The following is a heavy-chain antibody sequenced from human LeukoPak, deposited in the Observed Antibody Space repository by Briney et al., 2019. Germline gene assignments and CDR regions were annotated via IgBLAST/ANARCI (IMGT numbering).Heavy chain of an antibody. CDR3: ARGSDYVPPSRAFDY. Sequence: SETLSLTCTVFGGSISSGSYYWSWIRQPAGKGLEWIGRIYTSGSTNYNPSLKSRVTISVDTSKNQFSLKLSTVTAADTAVYYCARGSDYVPPSRAFDYWGQGTLVTVSS. D-gene: IGHD3-16*01. CDR1: GGSISSGSYY. V-gene: IGHV4-61*02. J-gene: IGHJ4*02. CDR2: IYTSGST.